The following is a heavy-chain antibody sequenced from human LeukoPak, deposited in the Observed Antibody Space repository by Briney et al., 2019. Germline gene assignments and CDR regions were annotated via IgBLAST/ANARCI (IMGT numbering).Heavy chain of an antibody. D-gene: IGHD3-22*01. J-gene: IGHJ3*02. CDR1: GGSISSSSYH. Sequence: SETLSLTCTVSGGSISSSSYHWGWIRQPPGKGLEWIGSIYYSGSTYYNPSLKSRVTISVDTSKNQFSLKLSSVTAADTAVYYCARPRITMIVEAFDIWGQGTMVTVSS. V-gene: IGHV4-39*01. CDR2: IYYSGST. CDR3: ARPRITMIVEAFDI.